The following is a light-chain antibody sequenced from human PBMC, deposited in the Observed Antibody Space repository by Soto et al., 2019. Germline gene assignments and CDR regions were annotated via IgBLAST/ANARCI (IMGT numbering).Light chain of an antibody. CDR1: QSVKTF. Sequence: EIVFTQSPATLSFSPGERATLSCRASQSVKTFLVWYQHRPGQAPRVLIYDASHRATGIPARFSGSGSGTDFTLTISSLEPEDAALYYCQQRSNWPPITFGQGTRLEIK. J-gene: IGKJ5*01. CDR3: QQRSNWPPIT. V-gene: IGKV3-11*01. CDR2: DAS.